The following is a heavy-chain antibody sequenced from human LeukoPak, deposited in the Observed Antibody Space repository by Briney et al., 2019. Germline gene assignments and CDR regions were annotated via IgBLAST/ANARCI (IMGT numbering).Heavy chain of an antibody. D-gene: IGHD1-26*01. CDR2: IKQEGSQK. Sequence: GGSLRLSCAASGFTFSSYCMSWVRQAPGEGLGWGAYIKQEGSQKFYGNSGKGPFTISRDNAKTSLYLEMASLRVEDTAVYYCAREGWDLNALDIWGQGTMVTVSP. CDR1: GFTFSSYC. J-gene: IGHJ3*02. CDR3: AREGWDLNALDI. V-gene: IGHV3-7*01.